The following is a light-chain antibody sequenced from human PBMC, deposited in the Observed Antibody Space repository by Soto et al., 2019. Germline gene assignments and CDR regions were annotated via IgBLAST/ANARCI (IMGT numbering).Light chain of an antibody. CDR2: DAS. V-gene: IGKV3-11*01. J-gene: IGKJ5*01. Sequence: EIVLTQSPATLSLSPGERATLSCRASQSVSTYVTYLAWYQQKPGQAPRLLIYDASNRATGVPVRFSGSGSGTVFTLTIGSLEPEDSAVYYCQQRKNWPPITFGQGTRLEIK. CDR3: QQRKNWPPIT. CDR1: QSVSTY.